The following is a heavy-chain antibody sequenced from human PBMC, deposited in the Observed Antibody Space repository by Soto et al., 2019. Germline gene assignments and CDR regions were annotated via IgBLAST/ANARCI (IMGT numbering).Heavy chain of an antibody. V-gene: IGHV1-58*01. CDR2: IVGFSGKT. J-gene: IGHJ6*02. Sequence: SVKVSCKASGFTFSRSAVHWVRQARGQRLEWIGFIVGFSGKTNYAQRVQQRLTFTRDLSTSTVYMELSSLTPDETAVYYCAADNSGYSDSAFYXWGQGTAFTVS. CDR1: GFTFSRSA. CDR3: AADNSGYSDSAFYX. D-gene: IGHD3-22*01.